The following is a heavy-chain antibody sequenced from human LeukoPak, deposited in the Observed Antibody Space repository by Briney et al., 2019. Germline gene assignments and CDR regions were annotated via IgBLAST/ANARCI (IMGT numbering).Heavy chain of an antibody. CDR3: AKDKSSSTSSGLKYYFDY. V-gene: IGHV3-30*02. D-gene: IGHD6-6*01. CDR2: IQYDGSNK. J-gene: IGHJ4*02. CDR1: GFTFSSYG. Sequence: PGGSLRLSCAASGFTFSSYGMHWFRQAPGKGLEWVAFIQYDGSNKYYADSVKGRFTVSRDNAKNTLYLQMNSLRAEDTAVYYCAKDKSSSTSSGLKYYFDYWGQGTLVTVSS.